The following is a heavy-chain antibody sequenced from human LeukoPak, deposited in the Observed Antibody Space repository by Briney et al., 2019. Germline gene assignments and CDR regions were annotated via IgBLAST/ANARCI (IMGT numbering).Heavy chain of an antibody. CDR2: FSGSGGST. CDR1: GFTFSSYA. D-gene: IGHD3-10*01. J-gene: IGHJ4*02. V-gene: IGHV3-23*01. Sequence: GGSLRLSCTASGFTFSSYAMSWVRQAPGKGLECISGFSGSGGSTYYADSVKGRFTISRDNSKNTLYLQMNSLRAEDTAVYYCARETYYGLGSYSDFALDYWGQGTLVTVSS. CDR3: ARETYYGLGSYSDFALDY.